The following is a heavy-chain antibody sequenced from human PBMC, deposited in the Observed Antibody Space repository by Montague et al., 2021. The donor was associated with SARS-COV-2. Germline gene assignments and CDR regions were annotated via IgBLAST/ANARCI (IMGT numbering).Heavy chain of an antibody. V-gene: IGHV4-34*01. J-gene: IGHJ2*01. CDR3: ARGAPTISMILVVMTGAGWYFDL. CDR2: INHSGST. CDR1: GGSFSDYY. Sequence: SETLSLTCAVYGGSFSDYYWSWIRQPPGKGLEWIGEINHSGSTNYNPSLRSRVTMSVDTSKNQFSLKLSAVTAADTAVYYCARGAPTISMILVVMTGAGWYFDLWGRGTLVTVSS. D-gene: IGHD3-22*01.